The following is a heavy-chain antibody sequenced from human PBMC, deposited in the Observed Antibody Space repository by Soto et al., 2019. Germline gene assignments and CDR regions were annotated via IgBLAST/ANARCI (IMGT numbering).Heavy chain of an antibody. Sequence: QVQLVQSGAEVKKPGSSVKVSCKASGGTFSSYAISWVRQAPGQGLEWMGGIIPIFGTANYAQKFQGRVTITADESTRTAYMELSSLRYEDTAVYYCAREGIYCSGGSCYYDYWGQGTLVIVSS. V-gene: IGHV1-69*01. D-gene: IGHD2-15*01. CDR1: GGTFSSYA. J-gene: IGHJ4*02. CDR3: AREGIYCSGGSCYYDY. CDR2: IIPIFGTA.